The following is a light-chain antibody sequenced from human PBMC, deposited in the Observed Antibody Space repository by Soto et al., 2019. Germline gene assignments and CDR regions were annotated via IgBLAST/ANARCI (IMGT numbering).Light chain of an antibody. CDR3: QQYGSSVTWT. V-gene: IGKV3-20*01. J-gene: IGKJ1*01. CDR2: AAS. CDR1: QSVTSNY. Sequence: EVVLTQSPGTVSLSPGERATLSCRASQSVTSNYLAWYQQKPGQAPRLLIHAASSRATGIPDRFSGSGSGTDFTLSISRLEPEDFAVYYCQQYGSSVTWTFGQGTKVEIK.